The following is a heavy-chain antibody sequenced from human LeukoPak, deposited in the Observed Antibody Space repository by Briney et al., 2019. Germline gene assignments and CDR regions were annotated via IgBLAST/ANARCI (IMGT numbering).Heavy chain of an antibody. CDR3: ARDSAGYYDFWSGPIIDY. V-gene: IGHV3-21*01. J-gene: IGHJ4*02. CDR2: ISSSSSYI. D-gene: IGHD3-3*01. CDR1: GFTVSTNY. Sequence: GGSLRLSCAASGFTVSTNYMSWVRQAPGKGLEWVSSISSSSSYIYYADSVKGRFTISRDNAKNSLYLQMNSLRAEDTAVYYCARDSAGYYDFWSGPIIDYWGQGTLVTVSS.